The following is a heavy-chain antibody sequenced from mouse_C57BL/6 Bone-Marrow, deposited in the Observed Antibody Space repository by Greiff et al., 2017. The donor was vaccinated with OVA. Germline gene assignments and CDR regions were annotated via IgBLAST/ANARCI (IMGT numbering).Heavy chain of an antibody. CDR1: GYTFTSYW. CDR3: ARGGLLRFDY. V-gene: IGHV1-69*01. Sequence: QVQLQQPGAELVMPGASVKLSCKASGYTFTSYWMHWVKQRPGQGLEWIGEIDPSDSYTNYNQKFKGKSTLTVDKSSSTAYMQLSSLTSEDSAVYYCARGGLLRFDYWGQGTTFTVSS. CDR2: IDPSDSYT. D-gene: IGHD1-1*01. J-gene: IGHJ2*01.